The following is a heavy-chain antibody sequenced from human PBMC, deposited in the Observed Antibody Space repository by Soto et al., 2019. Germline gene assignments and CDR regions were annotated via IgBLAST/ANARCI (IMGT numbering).Heavy chain of an antibody. D-gene: IGHD3-22*01. Sequence: TGGSLRLSCAASGFTFSSYWMSWVRQAPGKGLEWVANIKQDGSEKYYVDSVKGRFTISRDNAKNSLYLQMNSLRAEDTAVYYCARSPTLRHYYDSSGSWFDPWGQGTLVTVS. CDR3: ARSPTLRHYYDSSGSWFDP. J-gene: IGHJ5*02. CDR2: IKQDGSEK. V-gene: IGHV3-7*01. CDR1: GFTFSSYW.